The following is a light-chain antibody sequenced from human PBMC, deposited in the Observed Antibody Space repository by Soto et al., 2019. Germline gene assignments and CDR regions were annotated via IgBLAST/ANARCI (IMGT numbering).Light chain of an antibody. CDR1: QTISSW. CDR3: QNYNSYPEA. V-gene: IGKV1-5*03. Sequence: DVQMTQSPSTVSGSVGERGTGTCGASQTISSWLAWYQQKPGKAPKLLIYKASTLKSGVPSRLSGRGSGTDFTLTTRRLQPDDFATYYRQNYNSYPEAFGHGTKGDIK. CDR2: KAS. J-gene: IGKJ1*01.